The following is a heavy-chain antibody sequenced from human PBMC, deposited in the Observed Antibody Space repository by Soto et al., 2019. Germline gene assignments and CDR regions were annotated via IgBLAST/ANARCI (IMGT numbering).Heavy chain of an antibody. J-gene: IGHJ6*03. Sequence: GASVKVSCKVSGYTLTELSMHWVRQAPGKGLEWMGGFDPEDGETIYAQKFQGRVTMTEDTSTDTAYMELSSLRSEDTAVYYCATSRITMVRGVSDYYMDVWGKGTTVTVSS. V-gene: IGHV1-24*01. CDR2: FDPEDGET. CDR3: ATSRITMVRGVSDYYMDV. CDR1: GYTLTELS. D-gene: IGHD3-10*01.